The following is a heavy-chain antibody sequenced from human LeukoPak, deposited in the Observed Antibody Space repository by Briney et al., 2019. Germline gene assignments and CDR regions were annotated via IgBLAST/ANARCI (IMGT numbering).Heavy chain of an antibody. D-gene: IGHD6-19*01. CDR2: ISAYNGNT. CDR3: ARNGVGIAVAGRGPYYYYMDV. J-gene: IGHJ6*03. V-gene: IGHV1-18*01. Sequence: ASVKVSCKASGYTFTSYGISWVRQAPGQGLEWMGWISAYNGNTNYAQKLQGRVTMTTDTSTSTAYMELRSLRSDDTAVYYCARNGVGIAVAGRGPYYYYMDVWGKGTTVTVSS. CDR1: GYTFTSYG.